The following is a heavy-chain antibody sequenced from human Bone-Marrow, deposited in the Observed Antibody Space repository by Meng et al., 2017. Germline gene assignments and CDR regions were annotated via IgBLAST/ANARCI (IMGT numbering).Heavy chain of an antibody. Sequence: ASVKVSCKASGYTFTSYDINWVRQATGQGLEWMGWMNPNSGNTDYAQKFQGRVTMTRNTSISTAYMELSSLRSEDTAVYYCARGYYYLNYCDSNGYHYVWAYWGQGTLVTVSS. D-gene: IGHD3-22*01. V-gene: IGHV1-8*01. CDR1: GYTFTSYD. J-gene: IGHJ4*02. CDR3: ARGYYYLNYCDSNGYHYVWAY. CDR2: MNPNSGNT.